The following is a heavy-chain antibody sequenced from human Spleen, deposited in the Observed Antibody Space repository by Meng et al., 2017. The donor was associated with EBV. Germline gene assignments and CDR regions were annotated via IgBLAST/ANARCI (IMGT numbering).Heavy chain of an antibody. Sequence: ESWGGLVQPGGSLRLSCVGSGISAYWVHWVRQVPGKGLVWVSRINEDGSIVNYADSVKGRFTIFRDNAKNTVSLQMNSLRVEDTALYYCAKDCFGARDYWGQGTLVTVSS. CDR1: GISAYW. D-gene: IGHD1-26*01. V-gene: IGHV3-74*01. CDR2: INEDGSIV. J-gene: IGHJ4*02. CDR3: AKDCFGARDY.